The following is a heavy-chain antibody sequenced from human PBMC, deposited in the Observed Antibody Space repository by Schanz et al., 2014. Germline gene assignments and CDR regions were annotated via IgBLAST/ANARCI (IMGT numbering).Heavy chain of an antibody. Sequence: VQLVESGGGVVQPGRSLRLSCAASGFTFSTHAMHWVRQAPGKGLEWVALVSSDGNNDYYTDSVKGRFTISRDNSKNTVNLQMNSLRAEDTAVYYCAKQHIVRGVIYLNWFDSWGQGTLVTVSS. CDR2: VSSDGNND. J-gene: IGHJ5*01. D-gene: IGHD3-10*01. CDR3: AKQHIVRGVIYLNWFDS. CDR1: GFTFSTHA. V-gene: IGHV3-30*18.